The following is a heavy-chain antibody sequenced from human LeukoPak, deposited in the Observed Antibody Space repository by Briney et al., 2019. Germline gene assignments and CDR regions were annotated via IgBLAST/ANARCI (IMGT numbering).Heavy chain of an antibody. Sequence: GGSLRLSCAASGFTFSSYAMHWVRQAPGKGLEWVAVISYDGSNKYYADSVKGRFTFSRDNSKNTLYLQMNSLRAEDTAVYYCAKGRSVDYNWFDPWGQGTLVTVSS. J-gene: IGHJ5*02. V-gene: IGHV3-30-3*01. CDR3: AKGRSVDYNWFDP. CDR2: ISYDGSNK. CDR1: GFTFSSYA.